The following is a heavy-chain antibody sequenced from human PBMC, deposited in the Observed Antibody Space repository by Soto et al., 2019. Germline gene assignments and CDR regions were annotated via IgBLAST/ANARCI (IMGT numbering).Heavy chain of an antibody. CDR3: ARGLGRNGGFQFPNGWYFDL. J-gene: IGHJ2*01. CDR1: GFTFSSDG. D-gene: IGHD7-27*01. V-gene: IGHV3-33*01. CDR2: IGHDGSNK. Sequence: QVHLVESGGGVVQHGRSLRLSCAASGFTFSSDGMDWFRQDPGKGLEWVAGIGHDGSNKYYADSVKGRFTIYRDNSKNTLYLQMNSRRAEDTSVYYWARGLGRNGGFQFPNGWYFDLWGRGTLVTVSS.